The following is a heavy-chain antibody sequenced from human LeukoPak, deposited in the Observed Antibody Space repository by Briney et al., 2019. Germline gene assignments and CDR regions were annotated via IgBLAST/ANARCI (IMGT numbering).Heavy chain of an antibody. D-gene: IGHD2-2*03. J-gene: IGHJ5*02. Sequence: KPSQTLSLTXTVSGGSIGSGSYYWSWIGQPAGKGLQWIGRIYTSGSTNYHPSLKSRVTISVDTSKNQFSLKLSSVTAADTAVYYCARVPVGFWADWFDPWGQGTLVTVSS. CDR2: IYTSGST. CDR1: GGSIGSGSYY. V-gene: IGHV4-61*02. CDR3: ARVPVGFWADWFDP.